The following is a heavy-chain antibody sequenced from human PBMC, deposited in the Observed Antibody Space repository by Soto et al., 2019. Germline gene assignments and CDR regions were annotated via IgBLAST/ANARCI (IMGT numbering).Heavy chain of an antibody. CDR2: INPSGGST. V-gene: IGHV1-46*01. J-gene: IGHJ3*01. CDR1: GYTFTSYY. D-gene: IGHD3-22*01. CDR3: ARDLIGSDYGSSGFYLFV. Sequence: ASVKVSCKASGYTFTSYYMHWVRQAPGQGLEWMGIINPSGGSTSYAQKFQGRVTMTRDTSTSTVYMELSSLRSEDTAVYYCARDLIGSDYGSSGFYLFVWGQGTMVTVSS.